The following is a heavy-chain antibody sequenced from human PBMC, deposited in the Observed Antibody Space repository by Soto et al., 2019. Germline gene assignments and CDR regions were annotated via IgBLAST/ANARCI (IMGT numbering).Heavy chain of an antibody. V-gene: IGHV1-69*01. D-gene: IGHD6-6*01. CDR2: IIPIFGTA. CDR1: GGTFSSYA. J-gene: IGHJ5*02. CDR3: ARLSLAARPFDP. Sequence: QVQLVQSGAEVKKPGSSVKVSCKASGGTFSSYAISWVRQAPGQGLEWMGGIIPIFGTANYAQKFQGRVTITADESTSKAYMGLSSLRSEDTAVYYCARLSLAARPFDPWGQGTLVTVSS.